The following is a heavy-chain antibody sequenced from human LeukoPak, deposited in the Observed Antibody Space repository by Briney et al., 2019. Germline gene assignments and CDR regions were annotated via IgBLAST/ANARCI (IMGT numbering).Heavy chain of an antibody. Sequence: GGSLRLSCAASGFTFSDYYMSWIRQAPGKGLEWVSYISSSGSTIYYADSVKGRFTISRDNAKNSLYLQMNSLRAEDTAVYYCARDWFGYGSGSYHGDYFDYWGQGTLVTVSS. D-gene: IGHD3-10*01. CDR2: ISSSGSTI. V-gene: IGHV3-11*04. J-gene: IGHJ4*02. CDR1: GFTFSDYY. CDR3: ARDWFGYGSGSYHGDYFDY.